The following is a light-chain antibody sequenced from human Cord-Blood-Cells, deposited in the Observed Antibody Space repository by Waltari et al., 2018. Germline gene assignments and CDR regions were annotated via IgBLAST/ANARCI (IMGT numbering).Light chain of an antibody. J-gene: IGLJ3*02. V-gene: IGLV1-47*01. Sequence: QSVLPQPPSASVTLGQRFTLSCSGSSTTLGSKYVYCYQQLPVTAPKLLIYRNNQRPSGVPGRFSGSKSGTSASLAISGLRSEDEADYYCAAWDDSLSGWVFGEGTKLTVL. CDR1: STTLGSKY. CDR3: AAWDDSLSGWV. CDR2: RNN.